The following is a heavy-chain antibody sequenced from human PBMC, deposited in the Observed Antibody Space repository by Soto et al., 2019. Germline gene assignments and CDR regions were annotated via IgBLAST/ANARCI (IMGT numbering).Heavy chain of an antibody. Sequence: EVQLLESGGGLVQPGGSLRLSCAASGFTFSSYAMSWVRQAPGKGLEWVSAISGSGGSTYYADSVKGRFTISRDNSKNTLYLEMNSLRAEDTAVYYCARKLTHCRRESWFDPWGQGTLVTVSS. V-gene: IGHV3-23*01. J-gene: IGHJ5*02. CDR3: ARKLTHCRRESWFDP. D-gene: IGHD3-10*01. CDR1: GFTFSSYA. CDR2: ISGSGGST.